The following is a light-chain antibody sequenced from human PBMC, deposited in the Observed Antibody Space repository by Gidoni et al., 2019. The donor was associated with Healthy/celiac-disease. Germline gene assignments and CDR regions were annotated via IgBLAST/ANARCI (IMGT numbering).Light chain of an antibody. CDR1: SSDVGGYNY. V-gene: IGLV2-14*03. J-gene: IGLJ1*01. Sequence: QSALTQPASVSGSPGQSITISCTGTSSDVGGYNYVSWYQQHPGKAPKLMIYDGSNRPSGVANRFSGSKSGNTASLTSAGLQAEDEADYYCSSYTSSSTRDVFGTGTKVTVL. CDR3: SSYTSSSTRDV. CDR2: DGS.